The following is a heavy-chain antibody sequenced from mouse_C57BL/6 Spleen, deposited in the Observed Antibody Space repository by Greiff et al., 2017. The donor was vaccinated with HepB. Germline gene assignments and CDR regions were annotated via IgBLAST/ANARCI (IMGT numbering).Heavy chain of an antibody. D-gene: IGHD2-5*01. CDR3: ARGDIVTSYYFDY. Sequence: QVHVKQPGAELVRPGSSVKLSCKASGYTFTSYWMHWVKQRPIQGLEWIGNIDPSDSETHYNQKFKDKATLTVDKSSSTAYMQLSSLTSEDSAVYYCARGDIVTSYYFDYWGQGTTLTVSS. J-gene: IGHJ2*01. CDR1: GYTFTSYW. CDR2: IDPSDSET. V-gene: IGHV1-52*01.